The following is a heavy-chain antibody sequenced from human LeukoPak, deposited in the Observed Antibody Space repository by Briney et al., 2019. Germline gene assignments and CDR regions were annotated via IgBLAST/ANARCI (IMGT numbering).Heavy chain of an antibody. CDR1: GFTFSDYY. Sequence: GGSLRLSCAASGFTFSDYYMTWIRQAPGKGLEWVSHITSTGATIYYADSVKGRFTIARDNAKNSLSLQMNSLRVEDTAVYFCARVLSSGYSPFDYWGQGILVTVSS. CDR2: ITSTGATI. V-gene: IGHV3-11*01. D-gene: IGHD3-22*01. CDR3: ARVLSSGYSPFDY. J-gene: IGHJ4*02.